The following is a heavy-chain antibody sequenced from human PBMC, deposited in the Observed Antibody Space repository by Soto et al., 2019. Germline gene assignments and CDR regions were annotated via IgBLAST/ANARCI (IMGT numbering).Heavy chain of an antibody. V-gene: IGHV4-39*01. CDR3: ARPTYDFWSGYYGPHYYYYCTHV. CDR2: IYYSGST. CDR1: GGSISSSSYY. Sequence: TETLSLTCTVSGGSISSSSYYWGWIRQPPGKGLEWIGSIYYSGSTYYNPSLKSRVTISVDTSKNQFSLKLSSVTAADTAVYYCARPTYDFWSGYYGPHYYYYCTHVWRQGTTVTV. D-gene: IGHD3-3*01. J-gene: IGHJ6*02.